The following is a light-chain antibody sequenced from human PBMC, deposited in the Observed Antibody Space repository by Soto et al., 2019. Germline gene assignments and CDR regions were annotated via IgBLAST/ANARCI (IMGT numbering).Light chain of an antibody. CDR2: STS. Sequence: DIQMTQSQSSLFTSVGYRVTMPCRASQSISRYLNWYQQKPGRAPKFLIYSTSNLQRGVPSRFSGSGSGTDFTLTISSLQPEDFATYYCQQSYSTPPTFGEGTKVDIK. CDR1: QSISRY. J-gene: IGKJ1*01. CDR3: QQSYSTPPT. V-gene: IGKV1-39*01.